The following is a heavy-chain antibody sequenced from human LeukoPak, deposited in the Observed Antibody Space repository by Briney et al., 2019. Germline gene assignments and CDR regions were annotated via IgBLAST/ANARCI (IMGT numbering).Heavy chain of an antibody. CDR3: ARDPGTGTTHYDY. V-gene: IGHV3-53*01. J-gene: IGHJ4*02. Sequence: GGSLRLSCAASGFTVSSNHMSWVRQAPGKGLEWVSVIYSGGSTYYADSVKGRFTISRDNSKHTLYLQMNSLRAEDTAVYYCARDPGTGTTHYDYWGQGTLVTVSS. CDR1: GFTVSSNH. CDR2: IYSGGST. D-gene: IGHD1-1*01.